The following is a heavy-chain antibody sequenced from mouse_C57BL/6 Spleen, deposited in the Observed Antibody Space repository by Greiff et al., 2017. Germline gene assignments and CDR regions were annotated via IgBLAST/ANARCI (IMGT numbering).Heavy chain of an antibody. Sequence: VQLHQSGAELVRPGASVTLSCKASGYTFTDYEMHWVKQTPVHGLEWIGAIDPETGGTAYNQKFKGKAILPADKSSSTVYMGLRSLTSEDSAVYYCTRTTVVAYLYAMDYWGQGTSVTVSS. CDR3: TRTTVVAYLYAMDY. CDR1: GYTFTDYE. D-gene: IGHD1-1*01. V-gene: IGHV1-15*01. J-gene: IGHJ4*01. CDR2: IDPETGGT.